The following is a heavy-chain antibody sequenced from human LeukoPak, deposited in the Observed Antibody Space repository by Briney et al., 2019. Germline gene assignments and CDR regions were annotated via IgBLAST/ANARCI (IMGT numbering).Heavy chain of an antibody. CDR1: GYTFTSYG. D-gene: IGHD3-9*01. Sequence: GASVKVSCKASGYTFTSYGISWVRQAPGQGLEWMVWISAYNGNTNYAQKLQGRVTMTTDTSTSTAYMELRSLRSDDTAVYYCARVLRYFDPRPLLDYYGMDVWGQGTTVTVSS. CDR3: ARVLRYFDPRPLLDYYGMDV. CDR2: ISAYNGNT. V-gene: IGHV1-18*01. J-gene: IGHJ6*02.